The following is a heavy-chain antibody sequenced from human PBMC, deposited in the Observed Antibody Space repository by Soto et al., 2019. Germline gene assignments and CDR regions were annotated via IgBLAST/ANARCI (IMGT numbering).Heavy chain of an antibody. CDR1: GGTFSSYA. J-gene: IGHJ6*02. CDR2: IIPIFGTA. V-gene: IGHV1-69*13. CDR3: ARDLGGDDYYYGMDV. D-gene: IGHD1-26*01. Sequence: GASVKVSCKASGGTFSSYAISWVRQAPRQGLEWMGGIIPIFGTANYAQKFQGRVTITADESTSTAYMELSSLRSEDTAVYYCARDLGGDDYYYGMDVWGQGTTVTVSS.